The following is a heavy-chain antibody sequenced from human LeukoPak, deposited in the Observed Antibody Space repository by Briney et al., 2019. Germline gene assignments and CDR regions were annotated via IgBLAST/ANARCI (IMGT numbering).Heavy chain of an antibody. Sequence: SETLSLTCTVSGGSISSSSYYWGWIRQPPGKGLEWIGSIYYSGATYHNPSLKSRITISVDTSTNQFSLKLSSVTAADTAVYYCARLLRYFDSDSWGQGTLVTVSS. J-gene: IGHJ4*02. D-gene: IGHD3-9*01. V-gene: IGHV4-39*01. CDR2: IYYSGAT. CDR3: ARLLRYFDSDS. CDR1: GGSISSSSYY.